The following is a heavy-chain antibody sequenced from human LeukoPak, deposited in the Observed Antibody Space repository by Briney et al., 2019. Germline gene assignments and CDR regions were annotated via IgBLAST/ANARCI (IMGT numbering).Heavy chain of an antibody. V-gene: IGHV3-21*01. Sequence: GGSLRLSCAASGFTFSSYSMNWVRQAPGKGLEWVSSISSSSSYIYYADSVKGRFTISRDNAKNSLYLQMNSLRAEDTAVHYCARSIAARRVGDYWGQGTLVTVSS. D-gene: IGHD6-6*01. CDR1: GFTFSSYS. J-gene: IGHJ4*02. CDR3: ARSIAARRVGDY. CDR2: ISSSSSYI.